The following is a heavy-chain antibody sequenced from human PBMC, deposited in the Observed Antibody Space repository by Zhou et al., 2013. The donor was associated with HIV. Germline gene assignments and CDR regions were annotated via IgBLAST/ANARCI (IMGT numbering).Heavy chain of an antibody. J-gene: IGHJ3*02. D-gene: IGHD1-26*01. Sequence: QVQLVQSGAEVKKPGASVKVSCKASGYTFTSYDINWVRQATGQGLEWMGWMNPNSGNTGYAQKLQGRVTMTTDTSTSTAYMELRSLRSDDTAVYYCARDRGGSYAAFDIWGQGTMVTVSS. CDR2: MNPNSGNT. V-gene: IGHV1-8*01. CDR1: GYTFTSYD. CDR3: ARDRGGSYAAFDI.